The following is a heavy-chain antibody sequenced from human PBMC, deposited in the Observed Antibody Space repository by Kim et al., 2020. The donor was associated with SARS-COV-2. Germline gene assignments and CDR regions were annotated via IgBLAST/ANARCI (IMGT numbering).Heavy chain of an antibody. CDR3: ARDYPDY. J-gene: IGHJ4*02. CDR2: LGIA. D-gene: IGHD3-16*02. Sequence: LGIANYAQKFQGRVTITADNSTSTAYMELSSLRSEDTAVYYCARDYPDYWGQGTLVTVSS. V-gene: IGHV1-69*04.